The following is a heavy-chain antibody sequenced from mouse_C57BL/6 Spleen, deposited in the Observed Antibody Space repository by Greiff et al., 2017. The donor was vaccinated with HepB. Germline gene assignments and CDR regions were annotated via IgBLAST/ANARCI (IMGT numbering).Heavy chain of an antibody. Sequence: VQLQQSGAELARPGASVKLSCKASGYTFTSYGISWVKQRPGQGLEWIGEIYPRSGNTYYNEKFKGKATLTADKSSSTAYMELRSLTSEDSAVYFCARRGWGYAMDYWGQGTSVTVSS. CDR3: ARRGWGYAMDY. CDR2: IYPRSGNT. V-gene: IGHV1-81*01. J-gene: IGHJ4*01. CDR1: GYTFTSYG.